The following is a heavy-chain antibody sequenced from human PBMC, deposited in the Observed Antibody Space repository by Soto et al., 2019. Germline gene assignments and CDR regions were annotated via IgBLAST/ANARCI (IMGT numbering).Heavy chain of an antibody. CDR2: IYYSGST. Sequence: PSETLSLTCTVSGGSISSYYWSWIRQPPGRGLEWIGYIYYSGSTNYNPSLKSRVTISVDTSKNQFSLKLSSVTAADTAVYYCARGVYYDSSGYYYDYWGQGTLVTVSS. CDR3: ARGVYYDSSGYYYDY. CDR1: GGSISSYY. J-gene: IGHJ4*02. D-gene: IGHD3-22*01. V-gene: IGHV4-59*01.